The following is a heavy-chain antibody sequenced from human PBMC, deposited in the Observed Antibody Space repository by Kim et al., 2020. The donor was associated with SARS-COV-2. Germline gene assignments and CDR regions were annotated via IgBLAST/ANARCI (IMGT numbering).Heavy chain of an antibody. J-gene: IGHJ4*02. D-gene: IGHD6-19*01. CDR1: GITFSSQA. CDR3: VKLAAADTGDY. V-gene: IGHV3-23*01. CDR2: ITASGAIT. Sequence: GGSLRLSCAASGITFSSQAMSWIRQAPGKGLEWVSTITASGAITNYADSVKGRFTISRDNSKNTLYLQMNSLRAEDTALYYCVKLAAADTGDYWGQGTLVTVSS.